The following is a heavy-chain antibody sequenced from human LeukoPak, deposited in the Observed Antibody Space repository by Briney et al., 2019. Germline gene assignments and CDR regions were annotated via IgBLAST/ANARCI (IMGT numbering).Heavy chain of an antibody. CDR3: AREGPATFDY. D-gene: IGHD2-2*01. Sequence: PSETLSLTCTVSGGSISGSYWSWIRQPPGKGLEWIAYMYNSGSTNYNPSLKSRVTMSVDTSKNQFSLKLRSVTAADTAVYYCAREGPATFDYWGQGTLVTVSS. CDR1: GGSISGSY. V-gene: IGHV4-59*12. CDR2: MYNSGST. J-gene: IGHJ4*02.